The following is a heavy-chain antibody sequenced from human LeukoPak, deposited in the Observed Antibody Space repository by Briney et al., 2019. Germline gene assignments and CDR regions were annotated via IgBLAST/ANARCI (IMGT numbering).Heavy chain of an antibody. CDR1: GFTFSDFW. CDR2: IKQDGSDE. Sequence: GGSLRLSCEASGFTFSDFWMSWVRQAPGKGLEWVANIKQDGSDEKYVDSVKGSFTISRDNAKNSLYLQMNSLRAEDTAVYYCARDFGGYCSSTNCYLGHLDYWGQGTLVTISS. CDR3: ARDFGGYCSSTNCYLGHLDY. J-gene: IGHJ4*02. V-gene: IGHV3-7*01. D-gene: IGHD2-2*01.